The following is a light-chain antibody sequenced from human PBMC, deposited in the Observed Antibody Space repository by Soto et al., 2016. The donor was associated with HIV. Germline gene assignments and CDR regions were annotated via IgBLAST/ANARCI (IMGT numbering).Light chain of an antibody. CDR3: QKXNIAPWP. Sequence: DIQMTQSPSSLSASVGDRVTITCRASQDISNYLAWYQQKPGTVPKLLIYAASTLQSGVPSRFSGSGSGTDFTLTISSLQPEDVATYYCQKXNIAPWPFGQGTKVEVK. V-gene: IGKV1-27*01. J-gene: IGKJ1*01. CDR2: AAS. CDR1: QDISNY.